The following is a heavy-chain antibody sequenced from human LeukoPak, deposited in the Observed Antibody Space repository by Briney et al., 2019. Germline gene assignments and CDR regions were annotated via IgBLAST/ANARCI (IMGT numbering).Heavy chain of an antibody. D-gene: IGHD5-24*01. Sequence: SGTLSLTCAVSGDSISSNNWWSWVRQPPGKGLEWIGEIYHSGSTNYNASLKSRVTISVDKSKNQISLKLSSVTAADTAVYYCARTTEMATIYWFFDLWDRGTLVTVSS. J-gene: IGHJ2*01. CDR3: ARTTEMATIYWFFDL. CDR1: GDSISSNNW. CDR2: IYHSGST. V-gene: IGHV4-4*02.